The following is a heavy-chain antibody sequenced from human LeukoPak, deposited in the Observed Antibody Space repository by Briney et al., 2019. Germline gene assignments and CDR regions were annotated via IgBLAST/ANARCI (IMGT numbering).Heavy chain of an antibody. V-gene: IGHV3-74*01. D-gene: IGHD3-22*01. CDR2: INIDGSST. CDR3: ARVGYYDSSGYNDY. CDR1: GFTFSSYW. Sequence: PGGSLRLSCAASGFTFSSYWMHWVRHPPGKGLIWVSHINIDGSSTGYADSVKGRFTISRNNAKNTLYLQMNSVRVEDTAVYYCARVGYYDSSGYNDYWGQGTLVTVSS. J-gene: IGHJ4*02.